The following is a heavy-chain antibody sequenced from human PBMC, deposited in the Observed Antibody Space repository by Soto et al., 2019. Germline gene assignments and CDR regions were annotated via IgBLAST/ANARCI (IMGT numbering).Heavy chain of an antibody. CDR3: TTSGSYWSLFDY. J-gene: IGHJ4*02. CDR1: GFTFSNAW. D-gene: IGHD1-26*01. CDR2: IKSKTDGGTT. V-gene: IGHV3-15*01. Sequence: GGSLRLSCAASGFTFSNAWMSWFRQAPGKGLEWVGRIKSKTDGGTTDYAAPVKGRFTISRDDSKNTLYLQMNSLKTEDTAVYYCTTSGSYWSLFDYWGQGTLVTVSS.